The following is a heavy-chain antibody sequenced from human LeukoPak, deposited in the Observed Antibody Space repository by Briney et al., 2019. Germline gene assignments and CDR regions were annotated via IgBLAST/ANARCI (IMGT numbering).Heavy chain of an antibody. J-gene: IGHJ4*02. D-gene: IGHD1-26*01. CDR1: GFTFTTYW. Sequence: GGSLRLSCAASGFTFTTYWMHWVCQAPGKGLVWVSRINSDGRTTNYADSVKGRFTISRDNAKNTLYLQMNSLRAEDTAVYYCARDRNGSPGDFDFWGQGTLVTVSS. CDR2: INSDGRTT. V-gene: IGHV3-74*01. CDR3: ARDRNGSPGDFDF.